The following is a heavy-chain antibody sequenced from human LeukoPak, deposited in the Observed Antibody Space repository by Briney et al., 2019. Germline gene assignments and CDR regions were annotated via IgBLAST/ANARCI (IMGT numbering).Heavy chain of an antibody. CDR2: ISSSGSTI. V-gene: IGHV3-11*04. D-gene: IGHD6-13*01. Sequence: PGGSLRLSCAASGFTFSDYYTSWIRQAPGKGLEWVSYISSSGSTIYYADSVKGRFTISRDNAKNSLYLQMNSLRAEDTAVYYCARGTWQQLVVDAFDIWGQGTMVTVSS. CDR1: GFTFSDYY. J-gene: IGHJ3*02. CDR3: ARGTWQQLVVDAFDI.